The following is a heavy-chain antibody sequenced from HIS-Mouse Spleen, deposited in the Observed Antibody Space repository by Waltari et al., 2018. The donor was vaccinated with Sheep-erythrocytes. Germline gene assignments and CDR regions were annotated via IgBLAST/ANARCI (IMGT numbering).Heavy chain of an antibody. V-gene: IGHV3-21*01. D-gene: IGHD3-10*01. J-gene: IGHJ4*02. CDR3: ARDRSNYFDY. Sequence: VSSISSSSSYIYYADSVKGRLTISRDNAKNSLYLQMNSLRAEDTAVYYCARDRSNYFDYWGQGTLVTVSS. CDR2: ISSSSSYI.